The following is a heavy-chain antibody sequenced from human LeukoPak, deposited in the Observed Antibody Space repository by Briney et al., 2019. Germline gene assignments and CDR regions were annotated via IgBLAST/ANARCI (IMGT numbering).Heavy chain of an antibody. J-gene: IGHJ4*02. V-gene: IGHV3-13*04. D-gene: IGHD2-2*02. CDR1: GFTFSRYD. Sequence: AGSLRLSCAASGFTFSRYDMHWVRQATGKGQEWVSATGTVGDTYYADSVKGRFTVSRDNGKNSFYLQMDSLTAGDTAVYYCARAPSGWLYRMDYWGQGTLVTVSS. CDR3: ARAPSGWLYRMDY. CDR2: TGTVGDT.